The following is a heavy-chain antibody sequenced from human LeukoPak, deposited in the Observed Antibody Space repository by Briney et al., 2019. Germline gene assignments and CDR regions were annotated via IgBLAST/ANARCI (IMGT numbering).Heavy chain of an antibody. V-gene: IGHV3-20*04. Sequence: PGGSLRLSCAASGFTFDDYGMSWVRQAPGKGLEWVSGINWNGGSTGYADSVKGRFTISRDNSKNSLYLQMKSLRAEDTALYYCARVRPTYYYGSGSYGATDYWGQGTLVTVSS. D-gene: IGHD3-10*01. J-gene: IGHJ4*02. CDR1: GFTFDDYG. CDR2: INWNGGST. CDR3: ARVRPTYYYGSGSYGATDY.